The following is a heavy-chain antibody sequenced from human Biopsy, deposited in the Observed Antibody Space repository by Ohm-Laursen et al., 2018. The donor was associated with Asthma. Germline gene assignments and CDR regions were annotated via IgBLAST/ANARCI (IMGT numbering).Heavy chain of an antibody. D-gene: IGHD3-22*01. J-gene: IGHJ4*02. CDR1: GFKFDEYT. Sequence: SLRLSCSASGFKFDEYTMHWVRHAPGKGLEWVSGISWNSATIGYADSVEGRFTISRDNAKNSVFLHMDSLRPEDTAFYYCAKVRSDWVITESFDYWGQGVLVTVSS. V-gene: IGHV3-9*01. CDR3: AKVRSDWVITESFDY. CDR2: ISWNSATI.